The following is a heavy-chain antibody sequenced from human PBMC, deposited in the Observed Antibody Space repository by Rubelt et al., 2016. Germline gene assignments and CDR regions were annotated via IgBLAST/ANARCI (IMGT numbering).Heavy chain of an antibody. CDR1: GATFSGSD. D-gene: IGHD2-15*01. CDR3: ARGVGAAD. V-gene: IGHV3-74*02. Sequence: EVQLLESGGGLVRPGGSLKLSCAVSGATFSGSDIHWVRQAPGKGLVWVSRIKTDETTTNYADSVKGRFTISRDNAKNTLYLQGGSLRAEDTAVYYCARGVGAADWGPGTLVTVSS. CDR2: IKTDETTT. J-gene: IGHJ4*02.